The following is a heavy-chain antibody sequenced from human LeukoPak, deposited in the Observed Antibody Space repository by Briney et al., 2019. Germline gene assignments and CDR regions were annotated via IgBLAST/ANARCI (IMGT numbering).Heavy chain of an antibody. CDR3: ARDGDGYINFDY. CDR2: IHPNNGGP. J-gene: IGHJ4*02. D-gene: IGHD5-24*01. V-gene: IGHV1-2*02. CDR1: GYTFTSYD. Sequence: ASVKVSCKASGYTFTSYDINWVRQATGQGLEWMGWIHPNNGGPNYAQKFQGRVTITRDTSISTAYMELSRLTSDDTAVYYCARDGDGYINFDYWGQGTLVTVSS.